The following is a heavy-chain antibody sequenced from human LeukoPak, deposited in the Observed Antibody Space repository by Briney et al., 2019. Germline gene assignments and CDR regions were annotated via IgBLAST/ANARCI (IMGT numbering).Heavy chain of an antibody. CDR2: ISWNSGSI. Sequence: GGSLRLSCAASGFTFDDYAMHWVRQAPGKGLEWVSGISWNSGSIGYADSVKGRFTISRDNAKNSPYLQMNSLRAEDTALYYCAKDRGAMVRGATNWFDPWGQGTLVTVSS. CDR3: AKDRGAMVRGATNWFDP. J-gene: IGHJ5*02. CDR1: GFTFDDYA. V-gene: IGHV3-9*01. D-gene: IGHD3-10*01.